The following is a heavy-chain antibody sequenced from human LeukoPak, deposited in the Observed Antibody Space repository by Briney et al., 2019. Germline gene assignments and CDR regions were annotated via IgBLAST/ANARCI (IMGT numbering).Heavy chain of an antibody. CDR3: AKDVIVVARGPFDS. Sequence: PGGSLRLSCAASGVTLIDYAMAWVRQAPGKGLEWVSGISSSGGSRHYAESVKGRFTISRDNSKNMLYLQMNSLRAEDTAVYYCAKDVIVVARGPFDSWGQGTLVTVSS. CDR1: GVTLIDYA. D-gene: IGHD3-22*01. J-gene: IGHJ4*02. CDR2: ISSSGGSR. V-gene: IGHV3-23*01.